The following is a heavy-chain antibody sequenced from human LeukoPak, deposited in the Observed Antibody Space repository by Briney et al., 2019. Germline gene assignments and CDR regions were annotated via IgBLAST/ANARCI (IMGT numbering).Heavy chain of an antibody. Sequence: GGSLRLSCAASGFTFTTYWMTWVRQAPGKGLEWVAFIRYDGGNTYYADSVKGRFTISRDNSKNTLYLQMNSLRAEDTAVYYCAKDAIVVVPAAPTDYYMDVWGKGTTITIS. CDR1: GFTFTTYW. CDR2: IRYDGGNT. J-gene: IGHJ6*03. D-gene: IGHD2-2*01. V-gene: IGHV3-30*02. CDR3: AKDAIVVVPAAPTDYYMDV.